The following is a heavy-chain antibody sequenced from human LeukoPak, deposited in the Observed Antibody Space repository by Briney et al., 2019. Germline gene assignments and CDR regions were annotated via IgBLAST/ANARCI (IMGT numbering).Heavy chain of an antibody. J-gene: IGHJ4*02. CDR1: GGTFSSYA. V-gene: IGHV1-69*06. CDR3: ARSDPYSSSWPY. D-gene: IGHD6-13*01. Sequence: ASVKVSCKASGGTFSSYAISWVRQAPGQGLEWMGGIIPIFGTANYAQKFQGRVTITADKSTSTAYMELSSLRSEDTAVYYCARSDPYSSSWPYWGQGTLVTVSS. CDR2: IIPIFGTA.